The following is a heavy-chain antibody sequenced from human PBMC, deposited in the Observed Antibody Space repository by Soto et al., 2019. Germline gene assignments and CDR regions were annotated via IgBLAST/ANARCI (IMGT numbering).Heavy chain of an antibody. D-gene: IGHD6-19*01. Sequence: GGSLRLSCAASGFTFSNYAMSWVRQAPGKGLEWVSAISGSGGSTYYADSVKGRFTISRDNSKNTLYLQMNSLRAEDTAVYYCAKDRAYSSGWWGAFDIWGQGTMFTVSS. V-gene: IGHV3-23*01. CDR1: GFTFSNYA. CDR3: AKDRAYSSGWWGAFDI. J-gene: IGHJ3*02. CDR2: ISGSGGST.